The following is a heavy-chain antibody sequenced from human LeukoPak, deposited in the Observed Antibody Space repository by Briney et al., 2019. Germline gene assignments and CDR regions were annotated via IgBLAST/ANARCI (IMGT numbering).Heavy chain of an antibody. V-gene: IGHV4-39*01. CDR1: GGSISSSSYY. Sequence: SETLSLTCTVSGGSISSSSYYWGWIRQPPGKGLEWIGSIYYSGSTYYNPSLKSRVTISVDTSKNQFSLKLSSVTAADTAVYYCARHKYSASLSGLNWFDPWGQGTLVTVSS. D-gene: IGHD1-26*01. CDR2: IYYSGST. CDR3: ARHKYSASLSGLNWFDP. J-gene: IGHJ5*02.